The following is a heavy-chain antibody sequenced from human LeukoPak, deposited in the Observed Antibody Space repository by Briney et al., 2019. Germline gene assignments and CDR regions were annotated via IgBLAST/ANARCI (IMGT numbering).Heavy chain of an antibody. CDR2: IHYRGST. CDR1: GGSISSYY. CDR3: ARQGQAGGGFDY. V-gene: IGHV4-59*08. D-gene: IGHD6-13*01. Sequence: YPSETLSLTCTVSGGSISSYYWSWIRQPPGKGLEWIGYIHYRGSTNYNPSLKSRVTISVDTSKNHFSLKLSSVTAADRAVYYCARQGQAGGGFDYWGQGTLVTVSS. J-gene: IGHJ4*02.